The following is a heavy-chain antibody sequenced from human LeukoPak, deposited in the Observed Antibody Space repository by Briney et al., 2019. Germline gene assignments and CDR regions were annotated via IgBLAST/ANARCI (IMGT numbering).Heavy chain of an antibody. J-gene: IGHJ4*02. D-gene: IGHD6-19*01. Sequence: TSVKVSCKASGFTFTSSAVQWVRQARGQGPEWIGWIIVVSGNTNYAQKFQERVTITRDMSTSTAYMELSSLRSADTAGYYCAADNSSGWYKLWGQGTLVTVSS. CDR2: IIVVSGNT. CDR3: AADNSSGWYKL. CDR1: GFTFTSSA. V-gene: IGHV1-58*01.